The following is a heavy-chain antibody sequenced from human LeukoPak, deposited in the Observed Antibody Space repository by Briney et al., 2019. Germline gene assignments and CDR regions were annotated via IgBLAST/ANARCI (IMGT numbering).Heavy chain of an antibody. J-gene: IGHJ3*02. D-gene: IGHD2-8*01. CDR3: GGGGNGIDI. CDR2: INSDESNT. Sequence: GGSLRLSCAASGFTFSHYLMHWVRQAPGKGLVWVSRINSDESNTNSYADSVKGRFIISRDNAKNTLYLQMNSLRAVDTAVYFCGGGGNGIDIWGQGTTVIVSS. CDR1: GFTFSHYL. V-gene: IGHV3-74*01.